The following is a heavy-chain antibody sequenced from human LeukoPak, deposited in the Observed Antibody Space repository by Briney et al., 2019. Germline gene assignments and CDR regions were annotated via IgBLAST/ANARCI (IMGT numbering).Heavy chain of an antibody. Sequence: GGSLRLSCAASGFTFSSYWMSWVRQAPGKGLEWVANIKQDGSEKYYVDSVKGRFTISRDNAKNSLYLQMNGLRAEDTAVYYCARANIAVAGTPFDYWGQGTLVTVSS. CDR2: IKQDGSEK. CDR3: ARANIAVAGTPFDY. J-gene: IGHJ4*02. V-gene: IGHV3-7*01. CDR1: GFTFSSYW. D-gene: IGHD6-19*01.